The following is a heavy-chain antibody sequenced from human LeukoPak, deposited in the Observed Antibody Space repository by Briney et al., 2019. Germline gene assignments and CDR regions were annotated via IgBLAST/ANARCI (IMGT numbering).Heavy chain of an antibody. CDR3: AKDYCSGGSCYAGGYYFDY. J-gene: IGHJ4*02. CDR1: AFTFSSYW. D-gene: IGHD2-15*01. Sequence: GGSLSFSCAASAFTFSSYWMHWVRPAPGMGLKWISAISGSGGSTYYADSVKGRFTISRDNSKNTLYLQMNSLRAEDTAVYYCAKDYCSGGSCYAGGYYFDYWGQGTLVTVSS. V-gene: IGHV3-23*01. CDR2: ISGSGGST.